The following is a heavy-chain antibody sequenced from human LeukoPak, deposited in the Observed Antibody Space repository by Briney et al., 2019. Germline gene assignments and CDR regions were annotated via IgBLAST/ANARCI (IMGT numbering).Heavy chain of an antibody. J-gene: IGHJ1*01. CDR2: ISYDGSNK. Sequence: GGSLRLSCAASGFTFISYGMHCVRQAPGKGLEGVAVISYDGSNKYYADSVKGRFTISRDNSKNTLYLQMNSLRAEDTAVYYCAKDLFGYCSGGSCYYGHFQHWGQGTLVTVSS. D-gene: IGHD2-15*01. V-gene: IGHV3-30*18. CDR1: GFTFISYG. CDR3: AKDLFGYCSGGSCYYGHFQH.